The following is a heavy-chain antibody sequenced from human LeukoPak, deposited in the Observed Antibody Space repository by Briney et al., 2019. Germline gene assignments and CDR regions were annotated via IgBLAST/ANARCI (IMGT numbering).Heavy chain of an antibody. J-gene: IGHJ4*02. Sequence: PSETLSLTCTVSGGSISSYYWSWIRQPPGKGLEWIGYIYYSGSTNYNPSLKSRVTISVDTSKNQFSLKLSSVTAADTAVYYCARRLCSSTSCYLDYWGQGTLVTVSS. CDR1: GGSISSYY. CDR2: IYYSGST. V-gene: IGHV4-59*08. CDR3: ARRLCSSTSCYLDY. D-gene: IGHD2-2*01.